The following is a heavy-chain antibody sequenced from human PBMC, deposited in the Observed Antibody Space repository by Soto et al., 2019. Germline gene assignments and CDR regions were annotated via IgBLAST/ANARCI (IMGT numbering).Heavy chain of an antibody. Sequence: GASVKVSCKVSGYTLTELSMHWVRQAPGKGLEWMGGFDPEDGETIYAQKFQGRVTMTEDTSTDTAYMELSSLRSEDTAVYYCATTKIGGAWGERNYFKYWGKVTLVIVAS. CDR1: GYTLTELS. D-gene: IGHD1-26*01. CDR3: ATTKIGGAWGERNYFKY. V-gene: IGHV1-24*01. J-gene: IGHJ4*02. CDR2: FDPEDGET.